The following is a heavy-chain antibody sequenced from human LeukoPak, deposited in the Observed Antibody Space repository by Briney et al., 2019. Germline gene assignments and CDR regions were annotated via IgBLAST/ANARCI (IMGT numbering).Heavy chain of an antibody. Sequence: ASVKVSCKASGYTFTGYYMHWVRQAPGQGLEWMGWISAYNGNTNYAQKLQGRVTMTTDTSTSTAYMELRSLRSDDTAVYYCARGAGGYCSSTSCYHFDPWGQGTLVTVSS. D-gene: IGHD2-2*01. J-gene: IGHJ5*02. CDR3: ARGAGGYCSSTSCYHFDP. V-gene: IGHV1-18*04. CDR2: ISAYNGNT. CDR1: GYTFTGYY.